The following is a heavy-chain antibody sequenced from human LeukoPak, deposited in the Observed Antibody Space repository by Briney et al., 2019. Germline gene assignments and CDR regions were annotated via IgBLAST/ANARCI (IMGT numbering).Heavy chain of an antibody. D-gene: IGHD3-22*01. V-gene: IGHV3-74*01. CDR3: ARDTPFYDSSGYHYFDY. CDR2: INSDGSDT. CDR1: GFTFSSYW. Sequence: TGGSLRLSCAASGFTFSSYWMHWVRQVPGKGLAWVSRINSDGSDTSYADSVKGRFTISRDNAKNTLYLQMNSLRAEDTAVYYCARDTPFYDSSGYHYFDYWGQGTLVTVSS. J-gene: IGHJ4*02.